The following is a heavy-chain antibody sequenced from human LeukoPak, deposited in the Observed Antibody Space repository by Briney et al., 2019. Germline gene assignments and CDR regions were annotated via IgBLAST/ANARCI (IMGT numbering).Heavy chain of an antibody. V-gene: IGHV4-4*07. D-gene: IGHD4-17*01. CDR2: IYTSVST. J-gene: IGHJ4*02. Sequence: SETLSLTCTVSGGSISSYYWIWIGQPAGKGLEGSGRIYTSVSTNYNPSLKSRVTMSVDKSKNQFSLKLSSVTAADTAVYYCARDAGFGDYDYWGQGTLVTVSS. CDR3: ARDAGFGDYDY. CDR1: GGSISSYY.